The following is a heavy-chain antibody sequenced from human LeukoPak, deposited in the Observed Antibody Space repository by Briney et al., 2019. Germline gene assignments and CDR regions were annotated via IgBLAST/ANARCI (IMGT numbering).Heavy chain of an antibody. CDR3: ASFLPGIKIDY. D-gene: IGHD3-16*01. V-gene: IGHV4-59*08. J-gene: IGHJ4*02. Sequence: SETLSLTCTVSGGSISSYYWSWIRQPPGKGLEWIGYIYYSGSTNYNPSLKSRVTIPVDTSKNQFSLKLSSVTAADTAVYYCASFLPGIKIDYWGQGTLVTVSS. CDR2: IYYSGST. CDR1: GGSISSYY.